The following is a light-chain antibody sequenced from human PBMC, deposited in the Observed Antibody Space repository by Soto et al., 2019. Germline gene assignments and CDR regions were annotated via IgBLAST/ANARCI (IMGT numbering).Light chain of an antibody. V-gene: IGKV3-15*01. J-gene: IGKJ1*01. CDR1: QSVKSN. CDR2: GAS. CDR3: QQYNNWLT. Sequence: EIVMTQSPATLSVSPGERATLSCRASQSVKSNLAWYQQKPGQAPRLLIYGASTRATGFPARFSGSGSGTEFTLTISSLQSEDFAVYYCQQYNNWLTFGQGTKVEIK.